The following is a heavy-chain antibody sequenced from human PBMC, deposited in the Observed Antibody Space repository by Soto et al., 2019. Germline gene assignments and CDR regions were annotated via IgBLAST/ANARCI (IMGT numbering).Heavy chain of an antibody. V-gene: IGHV1-69*02. CDR2: ITPVLDMA. D-gene: IGHD3-16*01. CDR1: GGTFSSNT. CDR3: ARAISSGGRFSGMDV. Sequence: QVQLVQSGAEVKKPGSSVRVSCKASGGTFSSNTLSWVRQAPGQGLAWMGRITPVLDMADYEQKLQDRLTITADKSTTTVYMELGSLRSEDTAIYYCARAISSGGRFSGMDVWGQGTTVTVSS. J-gene: IGHJ6*02.